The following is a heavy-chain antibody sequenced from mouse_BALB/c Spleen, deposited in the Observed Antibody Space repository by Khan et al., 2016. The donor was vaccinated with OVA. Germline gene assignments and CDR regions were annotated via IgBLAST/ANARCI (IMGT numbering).Heavy chain of an antibody. Sequence: QVQLKQSGPGLVAPSQSLSITCTVSGSSLTDYGVSWIRQPPGKGLEWLGVIWGGGSTYYNSTLKSRLSIRKDNSKSQVFLKMNSLQTDDTAMYYCAKEDYGSSSCDYWGQGTTLTVSS. CDR2: IWGGGST. V-gene: IGHV2-6-5*01. CDR3: AKEDYGSSSCDY. J-gene: IGHJ2*01. D-gene: IGHD1-1*01. CDR1: GSSLTDYG.